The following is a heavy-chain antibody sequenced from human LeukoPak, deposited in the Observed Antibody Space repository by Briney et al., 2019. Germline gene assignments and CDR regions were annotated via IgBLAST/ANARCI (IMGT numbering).Heavy chain of an antibody. D-gene: IGHD6-25*01. V-gene: IGHV3-72*01. J-gene: IGHJ5*02. Sequence: PGGSLRLSCAASGFTFSDHYMDWVRQAPGKGLEWVGRTRNKANSYTTEYAASVKGRFTISRDDSKNSLYLQMNSLKTEDTAVYYCARDLKYSSAPDVDKTFDPWGQGTLVTVSS. CDR2: TRNKANSYTT. CDR1: GFTFSDHY. CDR3: ARDLKYSSAPDVDKTFDP.